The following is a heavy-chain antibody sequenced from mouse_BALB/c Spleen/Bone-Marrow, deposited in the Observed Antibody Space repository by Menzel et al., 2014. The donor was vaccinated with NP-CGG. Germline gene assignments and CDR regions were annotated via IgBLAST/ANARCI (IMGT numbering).Heavy chain of an antibody. J-gene: IGHJ1*01. Sequence: EVKLVESGGGLVQPGGSLRLPCATSGFTFTDYYMSWVRQPPGKALEWLGFIKNKAKGYTSENSASVKGRFTISRDNSQNILYLQMNTLRAEDSATYYCARDINYDIYWYFDVWGAGTTVTVSS. CDR2: IKNKAKGYTS. CDR1: GFTFTDYY. V-gene: IGHV7-3*02. D-gene: IGHD2-4*01. CDR3: ARDINYDIYWYFDV.